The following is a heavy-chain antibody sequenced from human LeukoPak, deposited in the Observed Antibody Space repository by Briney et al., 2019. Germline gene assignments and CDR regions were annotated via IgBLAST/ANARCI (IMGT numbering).Heavy chain of an antibody. J-gene: IGHJ6*02. CDR1: GYTFTGYY. CDR3: ARERWGSYYYYGMDV. Sequence: GASVTVSCTASGYTFTGYYMHWVRQAPGQGLEWMGWINPNSGGTNYAQKFQGWVTMTRDTSISTAYMELSRLRSDDTAVYYCARERWGSYYYYGMDVWGQGTTVTVSS. CDR2: INPNSGGT. D-gene: IGHD7-27*01. V-gene: IGHV1-2*04.